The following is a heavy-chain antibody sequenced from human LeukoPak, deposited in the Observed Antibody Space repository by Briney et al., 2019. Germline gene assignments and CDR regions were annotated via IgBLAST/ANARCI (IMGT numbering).Heavy chain of an antibody. D-gene: IGHD3-22*01. J-gene: IGHJ4*02. CDR1: GGSISSSGYY. Sequence: SETLSLTCTVSGGSISSSGYYWNWIRQHPGRGLEWIGFIYYRGSTYYNPSLKSRVIISVDTSKNQFALRLSSVTAADTAVYYCARDTSGYFAFDYWGQGTLVTVSS. V-gene: IGHV4-31*03. CDR3: ARDTSGYFAFDY. CDR2: IYYRGST.